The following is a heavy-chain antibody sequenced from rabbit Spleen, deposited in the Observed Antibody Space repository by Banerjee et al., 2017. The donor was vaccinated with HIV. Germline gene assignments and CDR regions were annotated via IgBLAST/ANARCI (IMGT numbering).Heavy chain of an antibody. CDR3: ARDPVIAGSAYYDL. V-gene: IGHV1S45*01. Sequence: QEQLEESGGDLVKPEGSLTLTCTASGFDFSNYGVSWVRQAPGKGLEWIACICAGISDSTYYASWAKGRFTISETSSTTVTLQMTSLTAADTATYFCARDPVIAGSAYYDLWGQGTLVTVS. D-gene: IGHD8-1*01. CDR2: ICAGISDST. J-gene: IGHJ4*01. CDR1: GFDFSNYG.